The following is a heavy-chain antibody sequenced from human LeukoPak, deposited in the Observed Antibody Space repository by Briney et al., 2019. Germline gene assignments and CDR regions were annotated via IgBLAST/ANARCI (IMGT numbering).Heavy chain of an antibody. Sequence: GGSLRLSCAASGFTVSRNYMSWVRQAPGKGLEWVSVIYSGGSTYYADSVKGRFTISRDNSKNTLYLQMNGLRAEDTAVYYCARDNTFVDAFDIWGQGTMVTVSS. D-gene: IGHD2/OR15-2a*01. CDR3: ARDNTFVDAFDI. J-gene: IGHJ3*02. CDR1: GFTVSRNY. CDR2: IYSGGST. V-gene: IGHV3-53*01.